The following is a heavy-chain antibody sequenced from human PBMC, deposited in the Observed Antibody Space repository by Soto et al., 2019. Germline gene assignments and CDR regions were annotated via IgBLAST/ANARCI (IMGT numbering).Heavy chain of an antibody. CDR2: IIPIFGTA. Sequence: QVQLVQSGAEVKKPGSSVKVSCKASGGTFSSYAISWVRQAPGQGLEWMGGIIPIFGTANYAQKFQGRVTITADESTSTAYMELSSLRSEDTAVYYCARGEGPVTPYYYYGMDVWGQGTTVTVSS. CDR3: ARGEGPVTPYYYYGMDV. V-gene: IGHV1-69*12. CDR1: GGTFSSYA. J-gene: IGHJ6*02. D-gene: IGHD2-21*02.